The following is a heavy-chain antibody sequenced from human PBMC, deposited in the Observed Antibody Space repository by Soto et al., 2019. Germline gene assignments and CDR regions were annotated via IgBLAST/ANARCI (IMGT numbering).Heavy chain of an antibody. CDR3: RVWDGDASFYFYFGMDG. CDR2: IYYSGST. D-gene: IGHD4-17*01. Sequence: QLQLQESGPGLVKPSETLSLTCTVSGGSISSSSYYWGWIRQPPGKGLEWIGSIYYSGSTYYNPSLKSRVTISVDTSKNQFSLKLSSVTAADPAVYYCRVWDGDASFYFYFGMDGWGQGTTVNVSS. J-gene: IGHJ6*02. CDR1: GGSISSSSYY. V-gene: IGHV4-39*01.